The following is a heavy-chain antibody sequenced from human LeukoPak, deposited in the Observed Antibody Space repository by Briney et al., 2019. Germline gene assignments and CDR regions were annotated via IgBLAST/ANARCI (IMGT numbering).Heavy chain of an antibody. CDR3: ARDSSSTWALDI. Sequence: SETLSLTCTVSAYSIVTGYYWGWIRQPPGKGLEWIGSISHSGSTHSNPSLKSRVSMSVDTSKNQFSLKLSSVTAADTAVYYCARDSSSTWALDIWGQGTMVTVSS. CDR1: AYSIVTGYY. J-gene: IGHJ3*02. D-gene: IGHD6-6*01. V-gene: IGHV4-38-2*02. CDR2: ISHSGST.